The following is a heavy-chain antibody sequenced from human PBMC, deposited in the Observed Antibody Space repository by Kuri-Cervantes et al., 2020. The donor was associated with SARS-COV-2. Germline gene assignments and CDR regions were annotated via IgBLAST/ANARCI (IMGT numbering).Heavy chain of an antibody. CDR1: GITFSSYT. J-gene: IGHJ3*02. V-gene: IGHV3-53*01. Sequence: GEALKISWAASGITFSSYTMHVVRQAPGRGLEWGSVIYSGGSTYYADSVKGRFTISRDNSKNTMYLQMNSLRAEDTAVYYCANRYCSGGSCPDAFDIWGQGTMVTVSS. D-gene: IGHD2-15*01. CDR2: IYSGGST. CDR3: ANRYCSGGSCPDAFDI.